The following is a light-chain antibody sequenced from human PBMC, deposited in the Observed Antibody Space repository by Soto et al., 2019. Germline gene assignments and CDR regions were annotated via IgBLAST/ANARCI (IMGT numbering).Light chain of an antibody. CDR2: GAS. CDR1: QSVSNN. Sequence: EIVLTQSPGTLSLSPGERATLYCRASQSVSNNYLAWYQQKPGQAPRLLIYGASTRATGIPARFSGSGSGTEFTLTISSLQSEDFAVYYCQHYNELPLTFGGGTKVDIK. V-gene: IGKV3-15*01. CDR3: QHYNELPLT. J-gene: IGKJ4*01.